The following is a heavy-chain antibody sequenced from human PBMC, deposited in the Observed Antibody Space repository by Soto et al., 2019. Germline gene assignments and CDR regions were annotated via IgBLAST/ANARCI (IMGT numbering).Heavy chain of an antibody. CDR2: INPSGGST. Sequence: ASVKVSCKASGYTFTSYYMHWVRQAPGQGLEWMGIINPSGGSTSYAQKFQGRVTMTRDTSTSTAYMELSSLRSEDTAVYYCARDLGCSSTSCYPYYYYGMDVWGQGTTVTVSS. CDR1: GYTFTSYY. V-gene: IGHV1-46*01. D-gene: IGHD2-2*01. CDR3: ARDLGCSSTSCYPYYYYGMDV. J-gene: IGHJ6*02.